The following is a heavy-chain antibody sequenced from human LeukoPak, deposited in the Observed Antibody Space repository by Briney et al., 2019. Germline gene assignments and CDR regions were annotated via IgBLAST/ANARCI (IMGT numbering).Heavy chain of an antibody. D-gene: IGHD3-3*01. CDR3: SRIDHDFFDY. CDR2: IRSKVYGGST. Sequence: GGSLRLSCTASGFTFGDFAMSWVRQAPGRGLEWVSFIRSKVYGGSTEYAASVKGRFTISRDDSKSIVYLRMDSLKSEDTAVYYCSRIDHDFFDYWGQGILVTVSS. CDR1: GFTFGDFA. V-gene: IGHV3-49*04. J-gene: IGHJ4*02.